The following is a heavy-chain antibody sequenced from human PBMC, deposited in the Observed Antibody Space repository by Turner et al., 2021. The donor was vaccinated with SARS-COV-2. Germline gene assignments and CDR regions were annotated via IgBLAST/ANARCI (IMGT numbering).Heavy chain of an antibody. Sequence: VQLVQSGAEVRKTGASVKVSFKTSGYTFTSSAMHWVRQAPGQRLEWMGWINAGNGNTKYSQKFQGRVTITRDTSASTAYMELSSLRSEDTAVYYCARDLAYCSSTSCPYYYYYGMDVWGQGTTVTVSS. J-gene: IGHJ6*02. CDR1: GYTFTSSA. CDR2: INAGNGNT. V-gene: IGHV1-3*01. CDR3: ARDLAYCSSTSCPYYYYYGMDV. D-gene: IGHD2-2*01.